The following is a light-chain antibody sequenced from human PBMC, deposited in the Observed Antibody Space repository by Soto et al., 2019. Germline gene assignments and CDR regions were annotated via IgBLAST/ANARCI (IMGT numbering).Light chain of an antibody. J-gene: IGKJ1*01. CDR1: QSVSSSY. Sequence: EIVLTQSPGTLSLSPGERATLSCSASQSVSSSYLAWYQQKPGQAPRLLIYGASSRATGIPDRLSGSGSGTDVTLTISRLETEDFAVYYCQQYGSSPRITFGQGTKVESK. CDR3: QQYGSSPRIT. CDR2: GAS. V-gene: IGKV3-20*01.